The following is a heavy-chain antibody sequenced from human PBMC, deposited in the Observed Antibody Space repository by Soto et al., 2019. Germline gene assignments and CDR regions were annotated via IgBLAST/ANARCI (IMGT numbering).Heavy chain of an antibody. V-gene: IGHV1-69*01. CDR3: ASGTGDRARFDY. CDR1: GGTFSSYA. Sequence: QVQLVQSGAEVKKPGSSVKVSCKASGGTFSSYAISWVRQAPGQGLEWMGGIIPSFGTANYAKKFQGRVTIPADESTSTAYMELSSLRSEDTAVYYGASGTGDRARFDYWGQGTLVTVSS. CDR2: IIPSFGTA. D-gene: IGHD7-27*01. J-gene: IGHJ4*02.